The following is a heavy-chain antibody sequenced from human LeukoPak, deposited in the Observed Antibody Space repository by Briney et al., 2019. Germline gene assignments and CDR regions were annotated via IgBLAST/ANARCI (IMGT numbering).Heavy chain of an antibody. J-gene: IGHJ4*02. V-gene: IGHV4-39*01. D-gene: IGHD2/OR15-2a*01. Sequence: PSETLSLTCIVSGGSISSSSYNWGWIRQPPGKGLEWIGSIYYSGSTYYNPSLKIRLTISVDTSKNQFSLNLSSVTSADTAVYYCARHDRIIASPLVWGQGTLVTVSS. CDR1: GGSISSSSYN. CDR3: ARHDRIIASPLV. CDR2: IYYSGST.